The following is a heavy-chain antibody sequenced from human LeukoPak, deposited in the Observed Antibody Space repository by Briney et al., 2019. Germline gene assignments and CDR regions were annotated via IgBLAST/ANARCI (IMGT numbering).Heavy chain of an antibody. D-gene: IGHD3-10*01. CDR1: GGSISSYY. J-gene: IGHJ4*02. V-gene: IGHV4-59*08. CDR2: IYYSGST. CDR3: ARQRLLWFGESNSGFDY. Sequence: PSQTLSLTCTVSGGSISSYYGNWIRQPPGKGLEWIGYIYYSGSTDCNPSLKSRVSMSVDTSKNQFSLKLSSVTATDTAVYYCARQRLLWFGESNSGFDYWGQGTLVTVSS.